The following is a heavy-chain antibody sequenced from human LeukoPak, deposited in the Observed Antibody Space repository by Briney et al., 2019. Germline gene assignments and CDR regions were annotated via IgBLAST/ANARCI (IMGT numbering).Heavy chain of an antibody. CDR2: ISWNSGSI. J-gene: IGHJ4*02. CDR3: AKESSGWYKYYFDY. Sequence: GRSLRLSCAASGFTFDDYAMHWVRQAPGKGLEWVSGISWNSGSIGYADSVKGRFTLSRENAKNSLYLQMNSLRAEDTALYYCAKESSGWYKYYFDYWGQGTLVTVSS. V-gene: IGHV3-9*01. D-gene: IGHD6-19*01. CDR1: GFTFDDYA.